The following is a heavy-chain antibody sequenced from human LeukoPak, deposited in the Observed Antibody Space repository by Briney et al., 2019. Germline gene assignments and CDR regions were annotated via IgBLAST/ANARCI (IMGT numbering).Heavy chain of an antibody. V-gene: IGHV4-39*07. CDR2: IYSRGNT. J-gene: IGHJ6*03. CDR1: GASISSSSSY. Sequence: SETLSLTRTVSGASISSSSSYWGWIRQPPGKGLEWLGNIYSRGNTYYKPSLRSRVTVSIDTSKNQFSLRLTSVTAADTAVFFCARFVVVRGPMEYYYYYMDVWGRGTTVTVSS. CDR3: ARFVVVRGPMEYYYYYMDV. D-gene: IGHD2-2*01.